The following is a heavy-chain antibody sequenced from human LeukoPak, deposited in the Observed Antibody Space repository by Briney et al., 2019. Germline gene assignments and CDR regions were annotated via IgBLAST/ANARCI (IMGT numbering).Heavy chain of an antibody. CDR2: IKSKVHGGTT. Sequence: GGSPRLSCAASGFTFNDAWMSWVRQAPGKGLEWVARIKSKVHGGTTDYTAPVNGRFTISRDDSQNKLYLQMNSLKTEDTGVYYCSGHVTSADYWGQGTLVTVSS. CDR1: GFTFNDAW. J-gene: IGHJ4*02. CDR3: SGHVTSADY. D-gene: IGHD4-17*01. V-gene: IGHV3-15*01.